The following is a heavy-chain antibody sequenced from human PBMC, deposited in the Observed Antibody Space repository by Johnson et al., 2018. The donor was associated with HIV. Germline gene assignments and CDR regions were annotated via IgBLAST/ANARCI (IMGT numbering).Heavy chain of an antibody. V-gene: IGHV3-64*01. J-gene: IGHJ3*02. CDR2: ISSNGGST. CDR1: GFIFSSYA. Sequence: VQLVESGGGLVQPGGSLRLSCAASGFIFSSYAMHWVRQAPGKGLQYVSAISSNGGSTYYANSVKGRFTISRDNSRNTLYLQMNSLRTEDTAVYYCAARGLWTYDAFDIWGQGTMVTVSS. D-gene: IGHD4/OR15-4a*01. CDR3: AARGLWTYDAFDI.